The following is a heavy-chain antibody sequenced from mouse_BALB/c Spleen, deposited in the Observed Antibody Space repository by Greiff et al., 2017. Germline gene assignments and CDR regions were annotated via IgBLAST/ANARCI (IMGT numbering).Heavy chain of an antibody. V-gene: IGHV1-80*01. CDR1: GYAFSSYW. Sequence: QVQLQQSGAELVRPGSSVKISCKASGYAFSSYWMNWVKQRPGQGLEWIGQIYPGDGDTNYNGKFKGKATLTADKSSSTAYMQLSSLTSEDSAVYFCASDRYDGAMDYWGQGTSVTVSS. D-gene: IGHD2-14*01. J-gene: IGHJ4*01. CDR3: ASDRYDGAMDY. CDR2: IYPGDGDT.